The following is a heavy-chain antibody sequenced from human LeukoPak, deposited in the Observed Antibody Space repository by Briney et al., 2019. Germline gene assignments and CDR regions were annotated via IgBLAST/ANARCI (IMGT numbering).Heavy chain of an antibody. CDR1: GFPFSSYW. CDR2: IRHDGSET. V-gene: IGHV3-7*01. CDR3: ARDETYDYESNGYLDF. Sequence: PGGSLRLSCAASGFPFSSYWMGWVRQAPGKGLEWVANIRHDGSETYYVDSLRGRFTISRGNAKNLVYLQMSSLRAEDTAIYYCARDETYDYESNGYLDFWGQGTVVTVSS. J-gene: IGHJ4*02. D-gene: IGHD3-22*01.